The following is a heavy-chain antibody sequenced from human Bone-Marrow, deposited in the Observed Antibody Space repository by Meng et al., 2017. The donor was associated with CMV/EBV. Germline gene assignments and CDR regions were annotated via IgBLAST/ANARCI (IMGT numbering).Heavy chain of an antibody. D-gene: IGHD1-1*01. CDR3: VRYENLQHGMDV. Sequence: GGSLRLSCAASGFTFNTFWMTWVRQAPGKGLEWVANIKEDGRGQWYVDSGKGRFTISRDNARKSLYLQMNSPRAEDTAVYYCVRYENLQHGMDVWGQGTTVTVSS. CDR2: IKEDGRGQ. J-gene: IGHJ6*02. V-gene: IGHV3-7*01. CDR1: GFTFNTFW.